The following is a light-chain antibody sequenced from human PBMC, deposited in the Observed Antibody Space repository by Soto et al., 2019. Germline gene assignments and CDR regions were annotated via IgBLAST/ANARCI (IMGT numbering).Light chain of an antibody. Sequence: DIQLTQSPSFLSASVGDRVTITCRASQDITSYLAWYQQKPGKAPNLLISVASTFQSGVPSRFSGSGSGTEFTLTISSLQPEDFATYYCQQSYITPFAFGPGTTVDIK. CDR2: VAS. CDR1: QDITSY. V-gene: IGKV1-9*01. J-gene: IGKJ3*01. CDR3: QQSYITPFA.